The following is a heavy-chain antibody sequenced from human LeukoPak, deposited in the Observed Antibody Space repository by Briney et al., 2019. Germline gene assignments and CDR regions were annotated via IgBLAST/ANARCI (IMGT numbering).Heavy chain of an antibody. D-gene: IGHD3-16*01. CDR3: ARAPDTYYDYVWGSYEGGYYFDY. CDR2: ISSSGSTI. Sequence: GGSLRLSCAASGFTFSSYSMNWVRQAPGKGLEWVSYISSSGSTIYYADSVKGRFTISRDNAKNSLYLQMNSLRAEDTAVYYCARAPDTYYDYVWGSYEGGYYFDYWGQGTLVTVSS. V-gene: IGHV3-48*04. J-gene: IGHJ4*02. CDR1: GFTFSSYS.